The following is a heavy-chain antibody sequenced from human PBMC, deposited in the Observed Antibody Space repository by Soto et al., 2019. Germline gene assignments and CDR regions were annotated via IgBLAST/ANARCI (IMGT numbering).Heavy chain of an antibody. Sequence: GGSLRLSCTASGFTFGDYAMSWFRQAPGKGLEWVGFIRSKAYGGSTGYADSVKGRFTISRDNAKNSLYLQMNSLRAEDTALYYCARTRTYGELGWGQGTLVTVSS. V-gene: IGHV3-20*04. D-gene: IGHD3-10*01. CDR2: IRSKAYGGST. J-gene: IGHJ4*02. CDR1: GFTFGDYA. CDR3: ARTRTYGELG.